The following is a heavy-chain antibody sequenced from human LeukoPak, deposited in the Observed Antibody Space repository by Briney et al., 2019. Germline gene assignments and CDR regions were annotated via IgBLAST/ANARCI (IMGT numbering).Heavy chain of an antibody. CDR1: GFTFSTYA. J-gene: IGHJ4*02. CDR2: ISGSGGTT. Sequence: PGGSLGLSCAASGFTFSTYAMSWVRQAPGKGLEWVSGISGSGGTTYYADSVKGRFTISRDNSKNTLYLQVNSLRAEDTAVYYCAKSCCSTSSCYDGFDCWGQGTLVTVSS. V-gene: IGHV3-23*01. D-gene: IGHD2-2*01. CDR3: AKSCCSTSSCYDGFDC.